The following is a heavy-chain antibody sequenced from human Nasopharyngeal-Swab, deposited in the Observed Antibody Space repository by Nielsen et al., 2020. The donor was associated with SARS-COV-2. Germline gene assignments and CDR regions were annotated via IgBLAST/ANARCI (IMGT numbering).Heavy chain of an antibody. Sequence: SGPTLVKPTQTLTLTCSFSGFSLTTSGVGVAWIRQPPGKALEWLALIYWDDDQRYNPSLKTRLTITKDTSKDPVVLTLTNMGPVDSGTYYCAHKTRGLERDTIFGVPLASLSYYYMDVWGKGTTVTVS. CDR2: IYWDDDQ. CDR3: AHKTRGLERDTIFGVPLASLSYYYMDV. D-gene: IGHD3-3*01. V-gene: IGHV2-5*02. CDR1: GFSLTTSGVG. J-gene: IGHJ6*03.